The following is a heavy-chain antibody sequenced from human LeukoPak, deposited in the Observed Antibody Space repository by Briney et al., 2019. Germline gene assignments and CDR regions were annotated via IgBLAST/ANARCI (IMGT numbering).Heavy chain of an antibody. D-gene: IGHD3-10*01. V-gene: IGHV4-39*01. Sequence: ASETLSLTCTVSGGSISSSSYYWGWIRQPPGKGLEWIGSIHYSGSTYYNPSLKSRVTISVDTSKNQFSLKLSSVTAADTAVYYCARLGRGVMVRGAASTFDYWGQGTLVTVSS. CDR1: GGSISSSSYY. J-gene: IGHJ4*02. CDR3: ARLGRGVMVRGAASTFDY. CDR2: IHYSGST.